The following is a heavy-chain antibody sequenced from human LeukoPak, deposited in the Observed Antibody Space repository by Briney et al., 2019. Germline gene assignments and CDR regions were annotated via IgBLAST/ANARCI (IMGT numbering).Heavy chain of an antibody. J-gene: IGHJ6*03. D-gene: IGHD3-3*01. CDR1: GDTFSSYT. CDR2: IIPLFGTP. V-gene: IGHV1-69*13. CDR3: ARDTTASYYDFWSGYNYYYYYMDV. Sequence: GASVKVSCKASGDTFSSYTFNWVRQAPGQGLEWMGEIIPLFGTPNYAQKFQGRVTITADESTTTAYMELSSLRSEDTAVYYCARDTTASYYDFWSGYNYYYYYMDVWGKGTTVTVSS.